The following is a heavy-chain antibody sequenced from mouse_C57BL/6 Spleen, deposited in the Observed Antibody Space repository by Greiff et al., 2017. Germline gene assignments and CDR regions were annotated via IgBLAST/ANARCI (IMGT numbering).Heavy chain of an antibody. CDR3: ARNYDYDRYFDV. V-gene: IGHV4-1*01. CDR1: GIDFSSYW. CDR2: NNPDSSTI. D-gene: IGHD2-4*01. Sequence: DVKLQESGGGLVQPGGSLKLSCAASGIDFSSYWMSWVRRAPGKGLEWIGENNPDSSTINYAPSLKDKFIISRDNATNTLYLQRSNVRSEDTAVYYCARNYDYDRYFDVWGTGTTVTVSS. J-gene: IGHJ1*03.